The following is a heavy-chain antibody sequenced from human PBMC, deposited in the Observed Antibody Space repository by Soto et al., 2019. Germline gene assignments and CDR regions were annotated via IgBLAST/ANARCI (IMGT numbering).Heavy chain of an antibody. D-gene: IGHD3-16*01. Sequence: EVQLLESGGGLVQPGGSLRLSCIASGFSFSNYAMILVRQAPGKGPEWVSSIEISGRATYYADAVKGRFTISRDDSKNAVYLQMNSLRGEDTAVYFCAKGDGGYFDHWGQGSLVTVSS. V-gene: IGHV3-23*05. CDR2: IEISGRAT. J-gene: IGHJ4*02. CDR1: GFSFSNYA. CDR3: AKGDGGYFDH.